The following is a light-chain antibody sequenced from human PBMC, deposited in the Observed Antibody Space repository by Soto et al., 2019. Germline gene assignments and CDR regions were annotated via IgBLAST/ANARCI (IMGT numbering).Light chain of an antibody. V-gene: IGKV4-1*01. J-gene: IGKJ4*01. Sequence: DIVLTQSPGALSASLGETATLRCKASQTAFFSDNGKHYIGWSQQRPGQPPKLXIYWASSRESGVPERFSGSGSGTDFTLSISSVQPEDVAVYYCHQYYEIPLTFGRGTKVDI. CDR3: HQYYEIPLT. CDR1: QTAFFSDNGKHY. CDR2: WAS.